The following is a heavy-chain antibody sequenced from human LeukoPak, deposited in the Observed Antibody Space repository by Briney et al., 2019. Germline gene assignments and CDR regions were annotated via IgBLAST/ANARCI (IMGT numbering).Heavy chain of an antibody. Sequence: SETLSLTCEVSGGSISSYYWSWIRQPPGKGLEWIGYIYYSGSTNYNPSLRSRVTMSVDTSKNQFSLKLSSVTAADTAVYYCARPRGFGDAFDIWGQGTMVTVSS. CDR3: ARPRGFGDAFDI. V-gene: IGHV4-59*01. CDR1: GGSISSYY. J-gene: IGHJ3*02. CDR2: IYYSGST. D-gene: IGHD3-10*01.